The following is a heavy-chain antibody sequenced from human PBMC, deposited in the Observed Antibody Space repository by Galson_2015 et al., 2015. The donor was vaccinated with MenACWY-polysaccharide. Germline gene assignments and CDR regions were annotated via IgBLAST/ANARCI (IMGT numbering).Heavy chain of an antibody. D-gene: IGHD6-25*01. J-gene: IGHJ4*02. CDR3: ARVQGWYSNGWHHSYCFDL. Sequence: SLRLSCAASGFTFSSYWMHWVRQAPGKGLVWVSRISSDGSSTCCADSVKGRFTISRDNAKNTLHLQMNSLRVEDTAVYYCARVQGWYSNGWHHSYCFDLWGQGTPVTVSS. CDR1: GFTFSSYW. V-gene: IGHV3-74*01. CDR2: ISSDGSST.